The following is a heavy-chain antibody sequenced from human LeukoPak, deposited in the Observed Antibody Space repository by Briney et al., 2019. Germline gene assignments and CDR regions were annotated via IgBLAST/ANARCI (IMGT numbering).Heavy chain of an antibody. V-gene: IGHV3-23*01. D-gene: IGHD6-13*01. J-gene: IGHJ4*02. Sequence: PAGSLRLSCAASGFTFSSYAMSWVRQAPGKGLEWVSAISGSGGSTYYADSVKGRFTISRDNSKNTLYLQMNSLRAEDTAVYYCAKDVGYSSSWYYFDYWGQGTLVTVSS. CDR2: ISGSGGST. CDR1: GFTFSSYA. CDR3: AKDVGYSSSWYYFDY.